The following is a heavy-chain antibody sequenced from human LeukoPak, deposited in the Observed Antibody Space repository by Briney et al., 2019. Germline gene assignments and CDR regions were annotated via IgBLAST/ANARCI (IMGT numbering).Heavy chain of an antibody. CDR1: GFSFSRYW. J-gene: IGHJ3*02. V-gene: IGHV3-48*01. Sequence: GGSLRLSCEASGFSFSRYWMSWVRQAPGKGLEWVSYISSSSSTIYYADSVKGRFTISRDNAKNSLYLQMNSLRAEDTAVYYCARPYGSGPIYEHDAFDIWGQGTMVTVSS. CDR3: ARPYGSGPIYEHDAFDI. D-gene: IGHD3-10*01. CDR2: ISSSSSTI.